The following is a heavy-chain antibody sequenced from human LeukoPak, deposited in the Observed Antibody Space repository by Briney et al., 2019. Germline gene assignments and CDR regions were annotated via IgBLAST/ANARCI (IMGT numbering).Heavy chain of an antibody. CDR2: THSSGNT. Sequence: PSETLSLTCTVSGGPIISYYWSWIRQPPGKGLEWIAYTHSSGNTGYIPSLKSRVTISLDTSKNHFSLKVTSMTAADTGVYYCARSLPGAIGAADFWGQGTLVTVSS. CDR3: ARSLPGAIGAADF. V-gene: IGHV4-59*01. J-gene: IGHJ4*02. CDR1: GGPIISYY. D-gene: IGHD3-3*01.